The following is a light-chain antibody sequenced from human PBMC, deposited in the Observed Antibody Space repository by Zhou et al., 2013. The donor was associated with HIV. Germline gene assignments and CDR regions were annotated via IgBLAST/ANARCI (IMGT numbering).Light chain of an antibody. Sequence: MTQSPATLSVSPGETATLSCRASQTVSASFLAWYRQTPGQAPRLLIYGASTRATGIPDRFSGSGSGRDFTLTISRLEPEDFAVYYCQQRSNWWTFGQGTKVEIK. CDR1: QTVSASF. J-gene: IGKJ1*01. CDR3: QQRSNWWT. CDR2: GAS. V-gene: IGKV3D-20*02.